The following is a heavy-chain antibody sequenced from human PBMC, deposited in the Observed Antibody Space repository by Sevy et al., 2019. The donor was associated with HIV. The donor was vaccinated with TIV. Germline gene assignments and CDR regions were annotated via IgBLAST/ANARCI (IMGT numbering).Heavy chain of an antibody. J-gene: IGHJ4*02. CDR2: IKQDGSEK. CDR1: GFTFSNYW. V-gene: IGHV3-7*03. D-gene: IGHD3-16*02. Sequence: GGSLRLSCAASGFTFSNYWMTWVRQAPGKGLEWVAHIKQDGSEKHYVDSVKGRFTISRDNSKNSVYLQMNSLRVEDTAVYFCAREGYYDYIWGSYRYFNDYWGQGTLLTVSS. CDR3: AREGYYDYIWGSYRYFNDY.